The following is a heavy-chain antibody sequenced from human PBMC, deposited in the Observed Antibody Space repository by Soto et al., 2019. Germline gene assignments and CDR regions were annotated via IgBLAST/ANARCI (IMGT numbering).Heavy chain of an antibody. CDR1: GFTFTSSA. J-gene: IGHJ4*02. CDR3: AADATAWQQMVPSDY. Sequence: SVKVSCKASGFTFTSSAFQWVRQARGQRLEWIGWIAVGSGYTNYAQRFQDRVTLTRDMSTAATYMELSRLTSEDTAIYYCAADATAWQQMVPSDYWGQGTLVTVSS. CDR2: IAVGSGYT. V-gene: IGHV1-58*01. D-gene: IGHD2-8*01.